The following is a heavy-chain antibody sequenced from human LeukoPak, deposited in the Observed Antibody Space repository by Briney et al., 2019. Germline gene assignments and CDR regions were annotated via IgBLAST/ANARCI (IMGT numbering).Heavy chain of an antibody. V-gene: IGHV3-21*01. D-gene: IGHD1-26*01. Sequence: PGGSLRLSCAASGFTFSSYSMNWVRQAPGKGLEWVSSISSSSSYIYYADSVKGRFTISRDNAKNSLYLQMNSLRAEDTAVYYCARSVGSWWELRGPDAFDIWGQGTMVTVSS. CDR2: ISSSSSYI. J-gene: IGHJ3*02. CDR3: ARSVGSWWELRGPDAFDI. CDR1: GFTFSSYS.